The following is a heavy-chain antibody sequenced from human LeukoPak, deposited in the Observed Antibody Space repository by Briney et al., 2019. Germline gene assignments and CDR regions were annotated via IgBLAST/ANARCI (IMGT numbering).Heavy chain of an antibody. V-gene: IGHV4-4*09. CDR3: ARHEGPRFDP. CDR2: IYTSGSA. J-gene: IGHJ5*02. CDR1: GGSISSYY. Sequence: KPSETLSLTCTVSGGSISSYYWSWIRQPPGKGLEWIGYIYTSGSANYNPSLKSRVTISVDTSKNQFSLKLSSVTAADTAVYYCARHEGPRFDPWGQGTLVTVSS.